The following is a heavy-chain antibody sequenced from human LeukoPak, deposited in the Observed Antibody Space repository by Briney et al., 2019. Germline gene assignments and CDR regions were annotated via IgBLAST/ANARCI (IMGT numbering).Heavy chain of an antibody. CDR1: GFSFSSYP. V-gene: IGHV3-53*01. CDR3: AREQWLAGGNWFDP. D-gene: IGHD6-19*01. J-gene: IGHJ5*02. CDR2: IYSGGTT. Sequence: GGSLRLTCVASGFSFSSYPMSWVRQAPGKGLEWVSVIYSGGTTYYADSVKGRFTISRDNSKNTLFLQMNSLRAEDTAVYYCAREQWLAGGNWFDPWGQGTLVTVSS.